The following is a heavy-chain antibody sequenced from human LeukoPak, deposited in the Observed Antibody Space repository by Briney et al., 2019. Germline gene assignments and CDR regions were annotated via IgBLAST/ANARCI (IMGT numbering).Heavy chain of an antibody. V-gene: IGHV4-4*07. Sequence: PSETLSLTCTVSGGSISSYYWSWIRQPAGKGLEWIGRIYTSGSTNYNPSLKSRVTMSVDTSKNQFSLKLSSVSAADTAVYYCAILRAIAAASFGFYPWGQGTPVTVSS. J-gene: IGHJ5*02. CDR3: AILRAIAAASFGFYP. CDR1: GGSISSYY. CDR2: IYTSGST. D-gene: IGHD6-13*01.